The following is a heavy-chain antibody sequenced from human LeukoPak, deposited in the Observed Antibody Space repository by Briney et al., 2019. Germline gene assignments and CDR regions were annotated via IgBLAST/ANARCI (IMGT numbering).Heavy chain of an antibody. J-gene: IGHJ4*02. V-gene: IGHV3-30*04. CDR3: ASLEDYFDY. CDR2: ISYDGSNK. CDR1: GFTFSSYA. Sequence: PGGSLRLSCAASGFTFSSYAMNWVRQAPGKGLEWVAVISYDGSNKYYADSVKGRFTISRDNSKNTLYLQMNSLRAEDTAVYYCASLEDYFDYWGQGTLVTGSS.